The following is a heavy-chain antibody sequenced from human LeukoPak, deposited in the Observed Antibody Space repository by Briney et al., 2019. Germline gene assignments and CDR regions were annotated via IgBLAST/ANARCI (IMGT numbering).Heavy chain of an antibody. D-gene: IGHD5-18*01. CDR2: ISGSGGST. V-gene: IGHV3-23*01. J-gene: IGHJ4*02. CDR3: AKNGRGYSSDYFDY. CDR1: GFTFSSYA. Sequence: PGGSLRLSCAASGFTFSSYAMSWVRQAPGKGVEWVSAISGSGGSTYYADSVKGRSTISRDNSKNTLYLQMNTLRAGDTAVYSCAKNGRGYSSDYFDYWGQGTLVTVSS.